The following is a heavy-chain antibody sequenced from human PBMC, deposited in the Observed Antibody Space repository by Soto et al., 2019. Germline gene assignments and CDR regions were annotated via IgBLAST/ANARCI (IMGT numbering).Heavy chain of an antibody. V-gene: IGHV1-46*01. CDR3: AREPPHTSLLDC. CDR1: GYTFSTYH. J-gene: IGHJ4*02. CDR2: IKSSGDIT. Sequence: ASVKVSCKTSGYTFSTYHMHWVRLAPGQGLEWVGIIKSSGDITLYAQKFQGRVTMSKDTSTSTVYMEVSSLRSEDTAVYYCAREPPHTSLLDCWGQGTQVTVSS.